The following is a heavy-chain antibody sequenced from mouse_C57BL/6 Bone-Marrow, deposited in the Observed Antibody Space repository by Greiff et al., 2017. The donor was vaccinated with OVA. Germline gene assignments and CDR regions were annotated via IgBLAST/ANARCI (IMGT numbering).Heavy chain of an antibody. Sequence: VQLQQSGPGLVKPSQSLSLTCSVTGYSITSGYYWNWIRQFPGNKLEWMGYISYDGSNNYNPSLKNRISITRDTSKNQFFLKLNSVTTEDTATYYCAREERFMRGYFDVWGTGTTVTVSS. CDR1: GYSITSGYY. J-gene: IGHJ1*03. V-gene: IGHV3-6*01. CDR2: ISYDGSN. CDR3: AREERFMRGYFDV. D-gene: IGHD1-1*01.